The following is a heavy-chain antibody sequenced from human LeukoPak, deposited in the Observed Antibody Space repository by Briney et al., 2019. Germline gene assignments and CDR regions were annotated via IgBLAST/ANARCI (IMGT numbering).Heavy chain of an antibody. V-gene: IGHV4-4*02. CDR2: IYHSGST. J-gene: IGHJ6*03. D-gene: IGHD3-10*01. Sequence: SGTLSLTCAVSGGSISSSNWWSWVRQPPGKGLEWIGEIYHSGSTNYNPSLKSRVTISVDKSKNQFSLKLSSVTAADTAVYYCARDAGGSGSYYNYYYYMDVWGKGTTVTISS. CDR3: ARDAGGSGSYYNYYYYMDV. CDR1: GGSISSSNW.